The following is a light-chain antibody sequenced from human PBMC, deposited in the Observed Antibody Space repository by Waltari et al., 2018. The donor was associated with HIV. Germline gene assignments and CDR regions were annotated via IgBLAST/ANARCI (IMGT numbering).Light chain of an antibody. CDR2: GAS. V-gene: IGKV3-20*01. CDR3: QQYSNSPTT. CDR1: QTVSGAY. Sequence: ETVLTQSPGTLSFSPGERATLSCKANQTVSGAYLAWCQVRPGQPPRLLIYGASRRASGTTDRFSGGGSGTDFTLTINRLEPEDFAVYYCQQYSNSPTTFGQGTRV. J-gene: IGKJ1*01.